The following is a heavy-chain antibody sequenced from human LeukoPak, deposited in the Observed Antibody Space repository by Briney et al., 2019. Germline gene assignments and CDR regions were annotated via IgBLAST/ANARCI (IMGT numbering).Heavy chain of an antibody. CDR3: AREDGYNMDDAFDI. CDR1: GGSITSDSDY. Sequence: SETLSLTCTLSGGSITSDSDYWGSIREPPGKGLGWIGSVYYSGSTFHNPSLRSRVTLSVDTSKNQFSLRLRSVTAADTAVYYCAREDGYNMDDAFDIWGQGTMVSVSS. J-gene: IGHJ3*02. V-gene: IGHV4-39*01. CDR2: VYYSGST. D-gene: IGHD5-24*01.